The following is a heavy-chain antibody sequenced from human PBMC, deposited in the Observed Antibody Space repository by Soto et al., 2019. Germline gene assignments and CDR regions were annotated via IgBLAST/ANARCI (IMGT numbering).Heavy chain of an antibody. Sequence: EVHLVESGGGLVQPGRSLRLSCAASGFTFDDYAMHWVRQAPGKGLEWVSGISWNSGSIGYADSVKGRFTISRDNAKNSLYLQMNSLRAEDTALYYCAKDASYSGYDLGDYWGQGTLVTVAS. D-gene: IGHD5-12*01. J-gene: IGHJ4*02. CDR2: ISWNSGSI. CDR3: AKDASYSGYDLGDY. V-gene: IGHV3-9*01. CDR1: GFTFDDYA.